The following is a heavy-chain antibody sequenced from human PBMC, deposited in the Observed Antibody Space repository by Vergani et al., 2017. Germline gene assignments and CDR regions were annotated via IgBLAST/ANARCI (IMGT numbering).Heavy chain of an antibody. V-gene: IGHV4-4*07. CDR3: ARDDKVVGGENNWFDP. J-gene: IGHJ5*02. CDR1: GSSLSAYF. Sequence: QVQLQESGPGLVKPSETLSLTCSVSGSSLSAYFWTWIRQPAGKGLEWIGRISVGGDTNHNPSLKSRVIMSVDTSKNQFFLRLSSVTAADTAVYYCARDDKVVGGENNWFDPWGQGTLVIVSS. CDR2: ISVGGDT. D-gene: IGHD3-16*01.